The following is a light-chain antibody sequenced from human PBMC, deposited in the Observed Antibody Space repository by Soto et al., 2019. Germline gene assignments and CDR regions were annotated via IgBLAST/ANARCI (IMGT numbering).Light chain of an antibody. Sequence: QSALTQPPSASGSPGQSVTISCTGTSGDVGGYNYVSWYQQHPGKAPKLMIYEVSKRPSGVPDRFSGSRSGNTASLTVSGLQAEDEADYYCSSYTGNNNLMFGGGTKVTVL. J-gene: IGLJ3*02. CDR1: SGDVGGYNY. CDR3: SSYTGNNNLM. CDR2: EVS. V-gene: IGLV2-8*01.